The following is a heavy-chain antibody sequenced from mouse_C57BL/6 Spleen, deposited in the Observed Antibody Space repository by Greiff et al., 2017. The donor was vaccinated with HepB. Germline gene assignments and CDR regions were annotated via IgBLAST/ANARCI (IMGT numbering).Heavy chain of an antibody. V-gene: IGHV5-6*01. CDR1: GFTFSSYG. D-gene: IGHD3-2*02. Sequence: EVKLVESGGDLVKPGGSLKLSCAASGFTFSSYGMSWVRQTPDKRLEWVATISSGGSYTYYPDSVKGRFTISRDNAKNTLYLQMSSLKSEDTAMYYCARQLRLGNAMDYWGQGTSVTVSS. J-gene: IGHJ4*01. CDR2: ISSGGSYT. CDR3: ARQLRLGNAMDY.